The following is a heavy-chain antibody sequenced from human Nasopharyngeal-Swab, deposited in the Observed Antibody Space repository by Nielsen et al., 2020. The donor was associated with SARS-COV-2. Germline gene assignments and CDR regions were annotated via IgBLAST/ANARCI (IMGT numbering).Heavy chain of an antibody. CDR2: IDPSDSYT. V-gene: IGHV5-10-1*04. CDR1: GYSFTSYW. CDR3: ARQPWAYDSSGYSLGRLYGMDV. D-gene: IGHD3-22*01. J-gene: IGHJ6*02. Sequence: GESLKISCKGSGYSFTSYWISWVRQMPGKGLEWMGRIDPSDSYTNYSPSFQGQVTISADKSISTAYLQWSSLKASDTAMYYCARQPWAYDSSGYSLGRLYGMDVWGQGTTVTVSS.